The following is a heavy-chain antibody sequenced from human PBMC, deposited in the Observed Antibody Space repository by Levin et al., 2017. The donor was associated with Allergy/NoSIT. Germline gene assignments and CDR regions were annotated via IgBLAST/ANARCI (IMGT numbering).Heavy chain of an antibody. Sequence: GGSLRLSCTASGFTVGDYAMSWVRQAPGKGLEWVGFIRSKAYGGTTEYAASVKGRFTISRDDSKSIAYLQMNSLKTEDTAVYYCTRGVAARGRVPYYFDYWGQGTLVTVSS. V-gene: IGHV3-49*04. CDR3: TRGVAARGRVPYYFDY. D-gene: IGHD6-6*01. CDR2: IRSKAYGGTT. J-gene: IGHJ4*02. CDR1: GFTVGDYA.